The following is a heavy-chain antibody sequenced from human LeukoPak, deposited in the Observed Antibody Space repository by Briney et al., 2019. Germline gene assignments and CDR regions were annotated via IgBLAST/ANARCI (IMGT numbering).Heavy chain of an antibody. CDR3: VRDLGVDTSMIFFDY. D-gene: IGHD5-18*01. CDR1: GYTFTSLG. Sequence: GASVKVSCKASGYTFTSLGISWVRQAPGQGLEWMGWISAYNGNRKSAQKFQGRVIMTTDTSTNTAYMELRSLRSDDTAVFYCVRDLGVDTSMIFFDYWGQGTLVTVSS. V-gene: IGHV1-18*01. CDR2: ISAYNGNR. J-gene: IGHJ4*02.